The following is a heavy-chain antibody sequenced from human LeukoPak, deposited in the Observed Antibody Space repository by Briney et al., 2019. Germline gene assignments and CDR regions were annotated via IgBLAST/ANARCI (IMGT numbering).Heavy chain of an antibody. V-gene: IGHV3-23*01. J-gene: IGHJ4*02. CDR2: ISGSGGIT. CDR1: GFTFSSYA. Sequence: PGGSLRLSCTASGFTFSSYAMSWVRQPPGKGLEWVSAISGSGGITYYADSVKGRFTISRDNSKNTLYLQMNSLRAEDTAVYYCAKEQAVAGTLYYFDYWGRGTLVTVSS. D-gene: IGHD6-19*01. CDR3: AKEQAVAGTLYYFDY.